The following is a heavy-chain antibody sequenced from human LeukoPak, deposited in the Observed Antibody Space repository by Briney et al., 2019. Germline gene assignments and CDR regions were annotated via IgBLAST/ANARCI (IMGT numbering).Heavy chain of an antibody. V-gene: IGHV1-18*01. J-gene: IGHJ4*02. CDR3: ARFSPSVSIIWHYYSGL. Sequence: ASVTLRFSGAVYTFTCYGNSLVRLAPGQGLEWMGWMSAYNGNTNYAQKLQDRVTMTTDTSTSTAYMSLRRLRSDDTAVYYCARFSPSVSIIWHYYSGLRGQGTLVTVSS. CDR2: MSAYNGNT. D-gene: IGHD6-13*01. CDR1: VYTFTCYG.